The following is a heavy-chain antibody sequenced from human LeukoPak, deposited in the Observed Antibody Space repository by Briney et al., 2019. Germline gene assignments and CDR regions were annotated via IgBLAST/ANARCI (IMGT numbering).Heavy chain of an antibody. Sequence: PSETLSLTCTVSGGSISRYYWTWIRQPPGKGLEWIGHIYASGSTNYNSSLKSRVTISVDAPNNQLSLRLSSVTAADTAVYYCASIVMIPTAMDYFYYMDVWDKGTKVTVSS. CDR3: ASIVMIPTAMDYFYYMDV. V-gene: IGHV4-4*09. D-gene: IGHD2-2*01. J-gene: IGHJ6*03. CDR1: GGSISRYY. CDR2: IYASGST.